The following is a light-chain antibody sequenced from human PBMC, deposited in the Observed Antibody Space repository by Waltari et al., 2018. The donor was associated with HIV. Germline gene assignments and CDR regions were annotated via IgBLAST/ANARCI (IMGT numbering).Light chain of an antibody. CDR1: SSNIGSNY. V-gene: IGLV1-47*01. CDR2: RNN. CDR3: AAWDGRRGV. J-gene: IGLJ1*01. Sequence: QSVLTQPPSASGTPGQRVTISCSGSSSNIGSNYVYWYQQLPGTAPKLLIYRNNQRPSGCPGLFSGSKSVTSASLAISGLRSEDEADYYCAAWDGRRGVFGTGTKVTVL.